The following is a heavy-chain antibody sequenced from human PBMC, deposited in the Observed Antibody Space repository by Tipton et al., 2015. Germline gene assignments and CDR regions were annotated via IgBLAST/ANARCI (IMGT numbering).Heavy chain of an antibody. Sequence: RSLRLSCAASGFSFSDYAMHWVRQAPGKGLEWVALIWYDGKSAHYTDSLRGRVTVSRDDSKNTFYLQTIGLTAEDTAVYYCARDHGVGIVPGIEYWGQGTLVTVSS. V-gene: IGHV3-33*01. J-gene: IGHJ4*02. D-gene: IGHD1-14*01. CDR1: GFSFSDYA. CDR2: IWYDGKSA. CDR3: ARDHGVGIVPGIEY.